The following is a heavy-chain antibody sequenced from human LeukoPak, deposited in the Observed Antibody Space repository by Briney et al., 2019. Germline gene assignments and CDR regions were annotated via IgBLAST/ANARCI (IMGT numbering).Heavy chain of an antibody. Sequence: SETLSLTCTVSGGSISSGGYYWSWIRQHPGKGLEWIGYIYYSGSTYYNPSLKSRVTISVDTSKNQFSLKLSSVTAADTAVYYCARAPGYGDAIDYWGQGTLVTVSS. CDR2: IYYSGST. D-gene: IGHD4-17*01. CDR1: GGSISSGGYY. V-gene: IGHV4-31*03. CDR3: ARAPGYGDAIDY. J-gene: IGHJ4*02.